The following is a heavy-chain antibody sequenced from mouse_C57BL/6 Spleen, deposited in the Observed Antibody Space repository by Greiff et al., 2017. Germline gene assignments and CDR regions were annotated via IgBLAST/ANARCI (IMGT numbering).Heavy chain of an antibody. Sequence: VQLQQSGPGLVQPSQSLSITCTVSGFSLTSYGVHWVRQSPGKGLEWLGVIWSGGSTDYNAAFISRLSISKDNSKSQVFFKMNSLQADDTAIYYCARNGYGSSSYWYFDVWGTGTTVTVSS. CDR3: ARNGYGSSSYWYFDV. D-gene: IGHD1-1*01. CDR2: IWSGGST. CDR1: GFSLTSYG. J-gene: IGHJ1*03. V-gene: IGHV2-2*01.